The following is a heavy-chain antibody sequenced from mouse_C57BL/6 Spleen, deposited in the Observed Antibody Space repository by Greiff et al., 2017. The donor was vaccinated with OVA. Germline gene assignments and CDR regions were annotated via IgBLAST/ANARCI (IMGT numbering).Heavy chain of an antibody. CDR1: GYTFTSYW. D-gene: IGHD1-1*01. CDR3: ASYYYGWFAY. J-gene: IGHJ3*01. Sequence: QVQLQQPGAELVRPGSSVKLSCKASGYTFTSYWMDWVKQRPGQGLEWIGNIYPSDSETHYNQKFKDKATLTVNKSSSTAYMQLSSLTSEDSAVYYCASYYYGWFAYWGQGTLVTVSA. V-gene: IGHV1-61*01. CDR2: IYPSDSET.